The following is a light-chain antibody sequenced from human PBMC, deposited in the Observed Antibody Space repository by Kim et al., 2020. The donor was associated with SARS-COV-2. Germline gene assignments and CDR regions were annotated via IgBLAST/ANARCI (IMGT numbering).Light chain of an antibody. Sequence: SSELTQDPAVSVALGQTVKITCQGDSLRIYYASWYQQKPGQAPILVIYDKNNRPSGIPDRFSGSTSGNTASLTITGALAEDEADYYCSSRDSGGNPRGVFGGGTQLTVL. J-gene: IGLJ2*01. V-gene: IGLV3-19*01. CDR1: SLRIYY. CDR2: DKN. CDR3: SSRDSGGNPRGV.